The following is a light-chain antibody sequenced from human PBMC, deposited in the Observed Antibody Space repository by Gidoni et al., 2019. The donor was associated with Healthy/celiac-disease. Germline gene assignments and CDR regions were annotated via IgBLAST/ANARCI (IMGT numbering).Light chain of an antibody. CDR1: QSVSSY. CDR3: QQRSNWSWT. CDR2: DAS. J-gene: IGKJ1*01. V-gene: IGKV3-11*01. Sequence: IVLTQSPATLSLSPGERATLSCRASQSVSSYLAWYQQKPGQAPRLLIYDASNRATGIPARVSGSGSGTDFTLNISSLEPEDFAVYYCQQRSNWSWTFGQGTKVEIK.